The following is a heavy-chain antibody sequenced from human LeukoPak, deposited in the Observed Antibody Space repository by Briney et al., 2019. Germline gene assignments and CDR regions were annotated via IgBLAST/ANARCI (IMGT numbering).Heavy chain of an antibody. CDR3: ARDRYSGSFDSLFDI. CDR2: ISAYNGNT. J-gene: IGHJ3*02. Sequence: ASVKVSCKASGYTFTSYGISWVRQAPGQGLEWMGWISAYNGNTNYAQKLQGRVTMTTDTSTSTAYMELRSLRSDDTAVYYCARDRYSGSFDSLFDIWGQGTMVTVSS. V-gene: IGHV1-18*01. CDR1: GYTFTSYG. D-gene: IGHD1-26*01.